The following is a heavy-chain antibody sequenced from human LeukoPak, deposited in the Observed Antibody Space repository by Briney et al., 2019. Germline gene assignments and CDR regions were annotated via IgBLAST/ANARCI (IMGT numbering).Heavy chain of an antibody. CDR3: ARHRYIVVVPAAPGPPDY. CDR1: GGSLSSYY. Sequence: SETLSLTCTVSGGSLSSYYWSWIRQPPGKGLEWIGSIYYSGSTYYNPSLKSRVTISVDTSKNQFSLKLSSVTAADTAVYYCARHRYIVVVPAAPGPPDYWGQGTLVTVSS. V-gene: IGHV4-39*01. J-gene: IGHJ4*02. D-gene: IGHD2-2*01. CDR2: IYYSGST.